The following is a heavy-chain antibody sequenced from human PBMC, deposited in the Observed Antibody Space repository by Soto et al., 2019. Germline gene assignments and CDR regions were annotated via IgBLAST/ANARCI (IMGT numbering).Heavy chain of an antibody. CDR3: ARGPLRNWFDP. Sequence: GALVKVSCKAYGYTFTTYAMHWVRQAPGQRLEWMGWINTGNGNTKYSQKFQGRVTITKNTSASTAYVELSSLRSEDTAVYYCARGPLRNWFDPWGQGTLVTVSS. CDR1: GYTFTTYA. CDR2: INTGNGNT. D-gene: IGHD5-12*01. J-gene: IGHJ5*02. V-gene: IGHV1-3*04.